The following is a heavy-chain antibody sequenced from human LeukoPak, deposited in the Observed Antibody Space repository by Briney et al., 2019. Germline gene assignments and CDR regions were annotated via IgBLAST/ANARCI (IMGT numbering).Heavy chain of an antibody. D-gene: IGHD3-10*01. Sequence: GASVKVSCKASGYPFTGYYMHWVRQAPGQGLEWMGWINPNSGGTNYAQKFQGRVTMTRDTSISTAYMELSRLRSDDTAVYYYARTFGELFPADFDYWGQGTLVTVSS. V-gene: IGHV1-2*02. CDR1: GYPFTGYY. CDR2: INPNSGGT. CDR3: ARTFGELFPADFDY. J-gene: IGHJ4*02.